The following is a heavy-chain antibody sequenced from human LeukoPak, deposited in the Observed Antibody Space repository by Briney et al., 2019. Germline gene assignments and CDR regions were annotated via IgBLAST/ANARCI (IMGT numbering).Heavy chain of an antibody. CDR2: INTSNGNT. V-gene: IGHV1-18*01. CDR3: ARDSNNGMDV. CDR1: GYTFNYYG. Sequence: GASVKVSCKASGYTFNYYGISWVRQAPGQGLEWMGWINTSNGNTNHAQKFQGKVTMTTDTSTGTAYLEVRSLRSDDTAVYYCARDSNNGMDVWGQGTTVTVSS. J-gene: IGHJ6*02.